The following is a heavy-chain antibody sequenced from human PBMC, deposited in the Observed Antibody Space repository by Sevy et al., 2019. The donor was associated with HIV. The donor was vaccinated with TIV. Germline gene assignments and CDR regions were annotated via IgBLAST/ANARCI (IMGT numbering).Heavy chain of an antibody. D-gene: IGHD3-22*01. Sequence: SETLSLTCAVYGGSFSGYYWSWIRQPPGKGLEWIGEINHSGSTNYNPSLKSRVTISVDTSKNQFSLKLSSVTAADTAVYYCARGTYYYDSSGYYYFSYYYYGMDVWAKGPRSPSP. V-gene: IGHV4-34*01. CDR2: INHSGST. CDR1: GGSFSGYY. J-gene: IGHJ6*02. CDR3: ARGTYYYDSSGYYYFSYYYYGMDV.